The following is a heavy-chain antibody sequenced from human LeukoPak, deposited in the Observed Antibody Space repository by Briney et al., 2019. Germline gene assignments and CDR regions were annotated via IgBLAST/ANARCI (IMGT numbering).Heavy chain of an antibody. CDR2: ISAYNGNT. V-gene: IGHV1-18*01. J-gene: IGHJ4*02. CDR1: GYTFTSYG. CDR3: ARDARYSSGWYDFDY. Sequence: ASVKVSCKASGYTFTSYGSSWVRQAPGQGLEWMGWISAYNGNTNYAQKLQGRVTMTTDTSTSTAYMELRSLRSDDTAVYYCARDARYSSGWYDFDYWGQGTLVTVSS. D-gene: IGHD6-19*01.